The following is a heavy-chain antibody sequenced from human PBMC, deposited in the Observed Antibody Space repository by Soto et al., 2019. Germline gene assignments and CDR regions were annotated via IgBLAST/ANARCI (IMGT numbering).Heavy chain of an antibody. Sequence: GGSLRLSCAASGFTFSSYAMSWVRQAPGKGLEWVSAISGSDESTYYADYVKGRFTISRDNSKNTLYLQMNSLRAEDTAVYYCAKSEWLRYDYWGQGTLVTVSS. CDR3: AKSEWLRYDY. CDR2: ISGSDEST. CDR1: GFTFSSYA. D-gene: IGHD5-12*01. J-gene: IGHJ4*02. V-gene: IGHV3-23*01.